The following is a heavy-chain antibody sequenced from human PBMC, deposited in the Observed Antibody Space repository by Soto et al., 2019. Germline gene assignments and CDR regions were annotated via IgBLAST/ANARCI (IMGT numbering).Heavy chain of an antibody. CDR3: ARAAPATVTYPNWFDP. Sequence: ASVKVSCKSSGYTFTGYYMHWVRQAPGQGLEGMGWINPNSGGTNYAQKFQGWVTMTRDTSISTAYMELSRLRYDDTAVYYCARAAPATVTYPNWFDPWGQGTLVTVSS. J-gene: IGHJ5*02. CDR1: GYTFTGYY. D-gene: IGHD4-4*01. CDR2: INPNSGGT. V-gene: IGHV1-2*04.